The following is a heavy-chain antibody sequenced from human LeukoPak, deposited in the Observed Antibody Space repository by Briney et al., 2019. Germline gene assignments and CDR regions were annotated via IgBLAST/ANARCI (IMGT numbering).Heavy chain of an antibody. V-gene: IGHV4-59*01. Sequence: PSETPSLTCTVSGGSISSYYWSWIRQPPGKGLEWIGYIYYSGSTNYNPSLKSRVTISVDTSKNQFSLRLSSVTAADTAVYYCARWPAAMFYYYYMDVWGKGTTVTVSS. J-gene: IGHJ6*03. CDR1: GGSISSYY. D-gene: IGHD2-2*01. CDR2: IYYSGST. CDR3: ARWPAAMFYYYYMDV.